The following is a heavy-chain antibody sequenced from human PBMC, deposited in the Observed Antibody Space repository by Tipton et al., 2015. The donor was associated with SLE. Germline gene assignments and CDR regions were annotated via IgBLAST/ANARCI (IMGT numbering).Heavy chain of an antibody. D-gene: IGHD5-12*01. CDR1: GGSISSSNW. CDR2: IYHSGST. Sequence: TLSLTCSVSGGSISSSNWWTWVRQSPDKGLEWIGEIYHSGSTFYSPSLRSRVTISVDTSKNQFSLRLISVTAADTAVYYCAREKSGHGYFDSWGQGSLVTVSS. CDR3: AREKSGHGYFDS. V-gene: IGHV4-4*02. J-gene: IGHJ4*02.